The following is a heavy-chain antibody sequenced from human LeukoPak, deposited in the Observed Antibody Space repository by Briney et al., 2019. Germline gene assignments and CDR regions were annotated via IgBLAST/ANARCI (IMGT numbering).Heavy chain of an antibody. CDR1: GYTFTSYY. J-gene: IGHJ4*02. V-gene: IGHV1-46*01. D-gene: IGHD3-22*01. Sequence: GASVKVSCKASGYTFTSYYMHWVRQAPGQGLEWMGIINPSGGSTSYAQKFQGRVTMTRDTSTSTVYMELSSLRSEDTAVYYCARGGYDSSGYYPKSAYFDYWGQGTLVTVSS. CDR2: INPSGGST. CDR3: ARGGYDSSGYYPKSAYFDY.